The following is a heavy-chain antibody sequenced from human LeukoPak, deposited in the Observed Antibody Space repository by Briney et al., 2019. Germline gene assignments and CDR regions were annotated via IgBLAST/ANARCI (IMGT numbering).Heavy chain of an antibody. CDR3: ASVFITGTNYFDY. CDR2: IYYGGST. V-gene: IGHV4-31*03. CDR1: GGSISSGGYY. J-gene: IGHJ4*02. D-gene: IGHD1/OR15-1a*01. Sequence: PSETLSLTCTVSGGSISSGGYYWSWIRQHPGKGLEWIGYIYYGGSTYYNPSLKSRVTISVDTSKNQFSLKLSSVTAAGTAVYYCASVFITGTNYFDYWGQGTLVTVSS.